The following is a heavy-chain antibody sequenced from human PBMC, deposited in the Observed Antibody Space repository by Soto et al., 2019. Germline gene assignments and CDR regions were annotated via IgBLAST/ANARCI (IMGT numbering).Heavy chain of an antibody. Sequence: GESLKIACKGSGYSFTNYWIGWVRQMPGKGLEWMGIIYPGDSHAIYSPSFQGQVTMSADKSISTAYLQWSSLKASDTAMYYCARPYSGGPNDPFDVWGQGTMVTVSS. CDR1: GYSFTNYW. J-gene: IGHJ3*01. V-gene: IGHV5-51*01. CDR2: IYPGDSHA. CDR3: ARPYSGGPNDPFDV. D-gene: IGHD1-26*01.